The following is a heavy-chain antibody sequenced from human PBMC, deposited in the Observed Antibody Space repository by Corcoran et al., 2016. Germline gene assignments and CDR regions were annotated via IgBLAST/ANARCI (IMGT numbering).Heavy chain of an antibody. Sequence: QVQLVQSGAEVKKPGSSVKVSCKASGGTFSSYAISWVRQAPGQGLEWMGGIIPIFGTANYAQKFQGRVTITADESTSTAYMELSSLRSEDTAVYYWARGGADDRGYYTMRYYYYGMDVWGQGTTVTVSS. CDR2: IIPIFGTA. CDR1: GGTFSSYA. D-gene: IGHD3-3*01. CDR3: ARGGADDRGYYTMRYYYYGMDV. V-gene: IGHV1-69*01. J-gene: IGHJ6*02.